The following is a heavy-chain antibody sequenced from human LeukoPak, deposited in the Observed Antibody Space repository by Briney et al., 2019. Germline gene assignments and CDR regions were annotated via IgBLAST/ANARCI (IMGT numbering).Heavy chain of an antibody. CDR2: ISGSSSTI. J-gene: IGHJ4*02. CDR3: ARGVLLDDY. D-gene: IGHD3-10*01. Sequence: GGSLRLSCAASGFSFRTYSMNWVRQAPGKGLEWVSYISGSSSTIYYADSVKGRFTISRDNAKNSLYLRMNSLRDEDTAVYYCARGVLLDDYWGQGTLVTVSS. V-gene: IGHV3-48*02. CDR1: GFSFRTYS.